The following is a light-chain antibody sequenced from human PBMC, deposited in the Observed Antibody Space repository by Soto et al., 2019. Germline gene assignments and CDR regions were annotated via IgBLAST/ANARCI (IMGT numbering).Light chain of an antibody. J-gene: IGKJ3*01. V-gene: IGKV1-33*01. CDR3: QQYENLPIT. CDR1: QDISNY. CDR2: DAS. Sequence: DIQMTQSPSSLSASVGDRVTITCQASQDISNYLNWYQQKPGKAPKLLIYDASNLETGVPSRFSGSGSGTDFTVTIRSLQAEDIATYYCQQYENLPITFGPGTKVDMK.